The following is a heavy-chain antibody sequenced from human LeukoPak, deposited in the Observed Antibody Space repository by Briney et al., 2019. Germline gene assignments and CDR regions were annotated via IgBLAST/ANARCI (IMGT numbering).Heavy chain of an antibody. CDR3: ARHSGASIPALY. CDR2: IYHSGNT. J-gene: IGHJ4*02. D-gene: IGHD2-2*01. Sequence: SGTLSLTCAVSGGSISSTNWWSWVRQPPGKGLEWIGEIYHSGNTNYNPSLKSRVTISVDTSKNQFSLKLSSVTAADTAVYYCARHSGASIPALYWGQGTLVTVSS. V-gene: IGHV4-4*02. CDR1: GGSISSTNW.